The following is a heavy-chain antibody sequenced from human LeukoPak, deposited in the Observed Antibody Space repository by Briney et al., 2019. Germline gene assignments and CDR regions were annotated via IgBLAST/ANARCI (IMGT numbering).Heavy chain of an antibody. CDR1: GGSFSGYY. CDR2: IYTSGST. CDR3: ARASDYYGSGKLDY. D-gene: IGHD3-10*01. Sequence: SETLSLTCAVYGGSFSGYYWSWIRQPAGKGLEWIGRIYTSGSTNYNPSLKSRVTMSVDTSKNQFSLKLSSVTAADTAVYYCARASDYYGSGKLDYWGQGTLVTVPS. V-gene: IGHV4-59*10. J-gene: IGHJ4*02.